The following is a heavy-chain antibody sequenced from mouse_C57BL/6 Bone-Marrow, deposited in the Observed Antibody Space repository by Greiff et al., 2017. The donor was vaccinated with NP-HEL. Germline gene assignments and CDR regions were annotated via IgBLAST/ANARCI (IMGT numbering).Heavy chain of an antibody. V-gene: IGHV1-61*01. Sequence: QVQLQQPGAELVRPGSSVKLSCKASGYTFTSYWMDWVKQRPGQGLEWIGNIYPSGSDTHYNQKFKDKATLTVDKSSSTAYMPLSSLTSEDSAVYDCARRRPRGRDWYFDVWGTGTTVTVSS. CDR3: ARRRPRGRDWYFDV. D-gene: IGHD3-1*01. CDR1: GYTFTSYW. J-gene: IGHJ1*03. CDR2: IYPSGSDT.